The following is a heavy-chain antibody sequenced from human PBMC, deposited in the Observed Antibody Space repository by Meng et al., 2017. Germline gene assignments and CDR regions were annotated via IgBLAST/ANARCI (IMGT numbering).Heavy chain of an antibody. CDR2: ISSSGSTI. Sequence: GGSLRLSCAASGFTFSSYEMNWVRQAPGKGLEWVSYISSSGSTIYYADSVKGRFTISRDNAKNSLYLQMNSLRAEDTAVYYCAGDRYSSGWYDYYYYGMDVWGQGTTVTVSS. V-gene: IGHV3-48*03. CDR3: AGDRYSSGWYDYYYYGMDV. J-gene: IGHJ6*02. CDR1: GFTFSSYE. D-gene: IGHD6-19*01.